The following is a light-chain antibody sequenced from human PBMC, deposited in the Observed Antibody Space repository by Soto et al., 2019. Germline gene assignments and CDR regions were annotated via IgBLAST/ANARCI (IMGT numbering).Light chain of an antibody. Sequence: EIVLTQSPGTLSLSPGERATLSCRASQSVSNNYLAWYQQKPGQAPRLLIYGASNRATGIPDRFSGSGSGTDFTLTISRLEPEDFAVYYCQQYNSYSPWTFGQGTKVDIK. J-gene: IGKJ1*01. CDR3: QQYNSYSPWT. CDR2: GAS. V-gene: IGKV3-20*01. CDR1: QSVSNNY.